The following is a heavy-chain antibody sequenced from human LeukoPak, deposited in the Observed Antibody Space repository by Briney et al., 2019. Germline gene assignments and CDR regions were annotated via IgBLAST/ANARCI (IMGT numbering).Heavy chain of an antibody. J-gene: IGHJ4*02. CDR2: IDPSDSYT. Sequence: GESLKISYKGSGYSFTSYWISWVRQMPGKGLEWMGRIDPSDSYTNYSPSFQGHVTISTDKSISTAFLQWSSLKASDTAMYYCARWVRDFDYWGQGTLVTVSS. V-gene: IGHV5-10-1*01. CDR3: ARWVRDFDY. CDR1: GYSFTSYW.